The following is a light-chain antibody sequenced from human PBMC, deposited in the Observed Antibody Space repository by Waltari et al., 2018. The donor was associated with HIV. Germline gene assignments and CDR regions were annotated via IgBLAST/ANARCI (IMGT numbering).Light chain of an antibody. CDR1: SSNIGSNT. CDR3: AAWDGSLNGRVV. CDR2: SNN. J-gene: IGLJ2*01. V-gene: IGLV1-44*01. Sequence: QSVLTQPPSASGTPGQRVTISCSGSSSNIGSNTVNWYQQLPGTAPKLLIYSNNRRPSGVPDRFAGSKSGTSASLAIRGLQSEDEADYYCAAWDGSLNGRVVFGGGTKLTVL.